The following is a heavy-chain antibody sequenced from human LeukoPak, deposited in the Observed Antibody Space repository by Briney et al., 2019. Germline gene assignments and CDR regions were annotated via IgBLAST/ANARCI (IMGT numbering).Heavy chain of an antibody. D-gene: IGHD6-13*01. J-gene: IGHJ4*02. CDR3: ARDMGAAAGTNPLDY. V-gene: IGHV1-2*04. CDR2: INPNSGGT. Sequence: ASVKVSCKASGYTFTGYYMHWVRQAPGQGLEWMGWINPNSGGTNYAQKFQGWVTMTRDTSISTAYMELSRLRSDDTAVYYCARDMGAAAGTNPLDYWGQGTLVTVSS. CDR1: GYTFTGYY.